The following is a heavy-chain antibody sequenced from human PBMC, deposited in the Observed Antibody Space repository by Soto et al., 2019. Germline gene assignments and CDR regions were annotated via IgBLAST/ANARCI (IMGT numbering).Heavy chain of an antibody. V-gene: IGHV4-31*03. Sequence: QVQLQESGPGLVKHSQTLSLTCTVSGGSISSGGYYWSWIRQHPGKGLEWIGYIYYSGSTYYNPSLKSRVTISVDTSKNQFSLKLSSVTAADTAVYYCARKGVASPTPIDYWGQGTLVTVSS. CDR3: ARKGVASPTPIDY. J-gene: IGHJ4*02. CDR1: GGSISSGGYY. D-gene: IGHD2-21*01. CDR2: IYYSGST.